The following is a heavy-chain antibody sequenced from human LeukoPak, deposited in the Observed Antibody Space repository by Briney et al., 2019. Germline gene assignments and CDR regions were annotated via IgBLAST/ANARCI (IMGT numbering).Heavy chain of an antibody. D-gene: IGHD3-16*01. CDR3: ARGPLGGESFDI. CDR2: IFHTGST. Sequence: SETLSLTCTVSGGSLSNHYWNWIRHPAGTGLEYIGRIFHTGSTNYNPSLKSRVTMPVDTSNNQFSLNLTSVTAADTAVYYCARGPLGGESFDIWGQGAMVTVSS. J-gene: IGHJ3*02. V-gene: IGHV4-4*07. CDR1: GGSLSNHY.